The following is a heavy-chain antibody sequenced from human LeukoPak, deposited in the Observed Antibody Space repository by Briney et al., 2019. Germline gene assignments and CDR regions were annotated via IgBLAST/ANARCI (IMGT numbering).Heavy chain of an antibody. CDR1: GFTFSGAW. V-gene: IGHV3-15*01. D-gene: IGHD3-10*02. J-gene: IGHJ1*01. CDR2: IKSKTDGETI. CDR3: LFSIFQH. Sequence: PGGSLRLSCAASGFTFSGAWMSWVRQAPGKGLEWVGRIKSKTDGETIDYATPMKDRFRISRDDSKNTLYLQMNSLKTEDTAVYYCLFSIFQHWGQGTLVTVSS.